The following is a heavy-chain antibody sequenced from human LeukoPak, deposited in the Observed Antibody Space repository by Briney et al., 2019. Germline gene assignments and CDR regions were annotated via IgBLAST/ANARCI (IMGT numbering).Heavy chain of an antibody. CDR2: IWYDGSNK. CDR1: GFTFSSYG. Sequence: GGSLRLSCAASGFTFSSYGMHWVRQAPGKGLEWVALIWYDGSNKYYADSVKGRFTVSRDNSKNTLYLQMNSLRAEDTAVYYCARDWSRFGELLYYWGQGTLVTVSS. CDR3: ARDWSRFGELLYY. J-gene: IGHJ4*02. D-gene: IGHD3-10*01. V-gene: IGHV3-33*01.